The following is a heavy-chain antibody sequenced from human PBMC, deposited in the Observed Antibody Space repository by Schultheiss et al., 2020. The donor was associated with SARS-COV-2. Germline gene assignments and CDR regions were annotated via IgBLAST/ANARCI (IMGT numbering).Heavy chain of an antibody. D-gene: IGHD3-16*01. Sequence: GGSLRLSCVASGLTFSKYWMSWVRQVPGKGLEWVANIKQDGNEKYYVDSVKGRFNISRDNAKNSLYLQMDSLRDEDTAVYYCASRAWGRFFDPWGQGTLVTVSS. J-gene: IGHJ5*02. CDR3: ASRAWGRFFDP. CDR1: GLTFSKYW. V-gene: IGHV3-7*03. CDR2: IKQDGNEK.